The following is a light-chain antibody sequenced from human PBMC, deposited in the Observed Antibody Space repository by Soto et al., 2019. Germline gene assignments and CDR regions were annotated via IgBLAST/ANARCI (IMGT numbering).Light chain of an antibody. Sequence: QPVLTQSSSASASLGSSVKLTCTLSSGHSSYIIAWHQQQPGKAPRYLMKLEGSGSYNKGSGVPDRFSSSSSGADRYLTSSHLQFEDEADYYCETWDSNPRVFGGGTKVNVL. J-gene: IGLJ3*02. CDR1: SGHSSYI. CDR3: ETWDSNPRV. V-gene: IGLV4-60*02. CDR2: LEGSGSY.